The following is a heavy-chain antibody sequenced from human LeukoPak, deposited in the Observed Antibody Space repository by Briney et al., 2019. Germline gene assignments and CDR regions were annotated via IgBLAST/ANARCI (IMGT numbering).Heavy chain of an antibody. CDR3: ARARNESFDY. Sequence: GGSLRLSCAASGFTFGRYWMHWVRQAPGKGLMWVSRISHDGTSTIYADSVKGRFTVSRNNARNTMYLQMSGLRAEDMALYFCARARNESFDYWGRGTLVTVSS. D-gene: IGHD3-10*01. V-gene: IGHV3-74*01. J-gene: IGHJ4*02. CDR1: GFTFGRYW. CDR2: ISHDGTST.